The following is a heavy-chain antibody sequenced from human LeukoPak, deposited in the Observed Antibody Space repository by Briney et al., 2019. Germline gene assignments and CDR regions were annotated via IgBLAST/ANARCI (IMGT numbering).Heavy chain of an antibody. CDR1: GGSISSGDYY. J-gene: IGHJ3*02. CDR3: ARDRPPGYDFWSGYSVFAFDI. D-gene: IGHD3-3*01. CDR2: IYYSGST. Sequence: PPQTLSLTCAVSGGSISSGDYYWSWIRQPPGKGLEWIGYIYYSGSTYYNPSLKSRVTISVDTSKNQLSLKLSSVTAADTAVYYCARDRPPGYDFWSGYSVFAFDIWGQGTMVTVSS. V-gene: IGHV4-30-4*08.